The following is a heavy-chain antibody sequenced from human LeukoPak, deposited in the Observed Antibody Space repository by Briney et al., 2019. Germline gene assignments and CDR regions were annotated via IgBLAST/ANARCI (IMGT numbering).Heavy chain of an antibody. CDR1: GGSISGYY. V-gene: IGHV4-4*07. D-gene: IGHD1-26*01. CDR2: IHTGGST. Sequence: SETLTLSCAVSGGSISGYYWSWIRQPAGKGLEWVGRIHTGGSTNYNPSLKRRVIMSLDTSKNQFSLRLGSVTAADTAVYYCARDLDGRRRIDSDYWGQGTLVTVSS. J-gene: IGHJ4*02. CDR3: ARDLDGRRRIDSDY.